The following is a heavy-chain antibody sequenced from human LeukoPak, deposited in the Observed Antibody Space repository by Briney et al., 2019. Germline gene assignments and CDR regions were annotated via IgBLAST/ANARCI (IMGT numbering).Heavy chain of an antibody. CDR3: SRSLDY. CDR2: VNQDGSEK. V-gene: IGHV3-7*01. CDR1: GFTFSSYA. Sequence: SGGSLRLSCAASGFTFSSYAMHWVRQAPGKGLEWAANVNQDGSEKYYVDSVKGRFTISRDNAKNSLYLQMNSLRAEDTATYYCSRSLDYWGQGIQVTVSS. J-gene: IGHJ4*02.